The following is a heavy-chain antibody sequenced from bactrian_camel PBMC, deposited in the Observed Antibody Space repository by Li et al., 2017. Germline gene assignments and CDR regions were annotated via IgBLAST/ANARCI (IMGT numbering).Heavy chain of an antibody. V-gene: IGHV3S1*01. CDR2: IYTGGSST. Sequence: HVQLVESGGNSVQAGGSLRLSCVYSGTTYNLACVEWFRQAPGSEREGIASIYTGGSSTYYADSVKGRFTISRDNAKNTLYLQMSSLKTDDTAMYFCALNQEGLGRGQGTQVTVS. D-gene: IGHD3*01. J-gene: IGHJ4*01. CDR3: ALNQEGLG. CDR1: GTTYNLAC.